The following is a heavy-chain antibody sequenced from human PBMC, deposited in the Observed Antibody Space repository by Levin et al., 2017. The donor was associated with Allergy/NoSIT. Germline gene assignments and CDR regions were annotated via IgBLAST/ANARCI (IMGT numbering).Heavy chain of an antibody. CDR2: ISYDGSNK. V-gene: IGHV3-30*18. CDR3: AKGYGSGSYTHFDY. D-gene: IGHD3-10*01. CDR1: GFTFSSYG. J-gene: IGHJ4*02. Sequence: GGSLRLSCAASGFTFSSYGMHWVRQAPGKGLEWVAVISYDGSNKYYADSVKGRFTISRDNSKNTLYLQMNSLRAEDTAVYYCAKGYGSGSYTHFDYWGQGTLVTVSS.